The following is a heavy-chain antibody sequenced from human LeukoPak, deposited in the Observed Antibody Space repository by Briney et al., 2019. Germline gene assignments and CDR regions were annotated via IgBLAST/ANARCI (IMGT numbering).Heavy chain of an antibody. V-gene: IGHV3-74*01. D-gene: IGHD6-19*01. Sequence: GGSLRLSCAASGFTFSNYWMHWVRQAPGKGLVWVSRINSDASSTSYADSVKGRFTISRDNAKNTLYVQMNSLRAEDTAVYYCARERSSGFDYWGQGTLVTVSS. CDR3: ARERSSGFDY. CDR1: GFTFSNYW. J-gene: IGHJ4*02. CDR2: INSDASST.